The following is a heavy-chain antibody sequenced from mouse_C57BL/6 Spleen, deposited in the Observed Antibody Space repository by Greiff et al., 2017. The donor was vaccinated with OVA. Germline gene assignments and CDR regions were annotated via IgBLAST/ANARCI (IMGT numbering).Heavy chain of an antibody. Sequence: EVQLVESGGDLVKPGGSLKLSCAASGFTFSSYGMSWVRQTPDKRLEWVATISSGGSYTYYTDSVKGRFTISRDNATNTLYLQMRSLMSEDTAMYYCARHVGGYYPYWGQGTLVTVSA. CDR3: ARHVGGYYPY. V-gene: IGHV5-6*01. D-gene: IGHD2-3*01. J-gene: IGHJ3*01. CDR1: GFTFSSYG. CDR2: ISSGGSYT.